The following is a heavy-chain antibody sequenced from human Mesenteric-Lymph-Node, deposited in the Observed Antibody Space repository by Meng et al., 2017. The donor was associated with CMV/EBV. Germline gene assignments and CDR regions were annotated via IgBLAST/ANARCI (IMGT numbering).Heavy chain of an antibody. Sequence: GESLKISCAASGFTFSDYYMNGVRQAPGEGLDWVSSISDTSTISYADSVKGRFTISGDNAKSSLYLQVNSLRAEDTAVYYCAKSHIAAAVQVGYFDFWGQGTLVTVSS. D-gene: IGHD6-13*01. CDR1: GFTFSDYY. V-gene: IGHV3-69-1*01. CDR3: AKSHIAAAVQVGYFDF. J-gene: IGHJ4*02. CDR2: ISDTSTI.